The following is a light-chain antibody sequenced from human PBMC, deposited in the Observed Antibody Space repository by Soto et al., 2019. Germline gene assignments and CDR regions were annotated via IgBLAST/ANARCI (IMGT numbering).Light chain of an antibody. CDR2: DVT. CDR3: CSYAGSYIWI. Sequence: QSALTQPASVSGSPGQSITISCTGTSSDVGGYNYVSWYQQHPGKAPQLMIYDVTRRPSGVPDRFSGSKSGNTASLTISGLQAEDEADYYCCSYAGSYIWIFGGGTKLTVL. V-gene: IGLV2-11*01. J-gene: IGLJ2*01. CDR1: SSDVGGYNY.